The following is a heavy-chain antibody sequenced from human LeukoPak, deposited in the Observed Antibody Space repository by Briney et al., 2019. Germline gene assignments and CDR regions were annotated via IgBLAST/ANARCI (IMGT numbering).Heavy chain of an antibody. V-gene: IGHV1-18*01. CDR1: GYTLTSYG. CDR2: ISGYNGNT. D-gene: IGHD3-10*01. CDR3: ARDPAFRGAQMEY. J-gene: IGHJ4*02. Sequence: ASVKVSCKASGYTLTSYGFSWVRQAPGQGLEWMGWISGYNGNTNYAQNLQGRVTMTIDTSTSTAYMALRSLRSDDTAVYYCARDPAFRGAQMEYWGQGTLVTVSS.